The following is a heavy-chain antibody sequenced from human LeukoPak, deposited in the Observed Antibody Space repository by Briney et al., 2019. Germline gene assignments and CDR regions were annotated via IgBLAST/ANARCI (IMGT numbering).Heavy chain of an antibody. V-gene: IGHV3-30*02. Sequence: GGSLRLSCAVSGFTFSYYGMHWVRQAPGKGLEWVAFIRYDGNDKFYAESVKGRFTISRDTSRNALYLQMNSLRPEDTAVYYCAKPLMRDRWFGESWGQGTLVSVSS. CDR3: AKPLMRDRWFGES. CDR2: IRYDGNDK. D-gene: IGHD3-10*01. J-gene: IGHJ5*02. CDR1: GFTFSYYG.